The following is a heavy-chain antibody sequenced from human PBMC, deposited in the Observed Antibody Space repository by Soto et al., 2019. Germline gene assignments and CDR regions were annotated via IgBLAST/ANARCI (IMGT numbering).Heavy chain of an antibody. D-gene: IGHD1-26*01. CDR2: ISSGSKTI. CDR3: AREDILGARSFDY. CDR1: GFTFSSYS. Sequence: GGSLRLSCAASGFTFSSYSVNWVRQAPGKGLEWVSYISSGSKTIFYADSVKGRFTVSRDNAKNSQYLQMNSLRDEDTAVYYCAREDILGARSFDYWGQGTLVTVSS. V-gene: IGHV3-48*02. J-gene: IGHJ4*02.